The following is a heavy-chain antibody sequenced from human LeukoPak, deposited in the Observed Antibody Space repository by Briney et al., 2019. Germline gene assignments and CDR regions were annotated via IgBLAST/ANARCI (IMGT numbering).Heavy chain of an antibody. CDR2: INHSGST. D-gene: IGHD6-19*01. Sequence: PSETLSLTCAVYGGSFSGYYWSWIRQPLGKGLEWIGEINHSGSTNYNPSLKSRVTISVDTSKNQFSLKLSSVTAADTAVYYCAREREEIIAVAGICWFDPWGQGTLVTVSS. CDR3: AREREEIIAVAGICWFDP. J-gene: IGHJ5*02. CDR1: GGSFSGYY. V-gene: IGHV4-34*01.